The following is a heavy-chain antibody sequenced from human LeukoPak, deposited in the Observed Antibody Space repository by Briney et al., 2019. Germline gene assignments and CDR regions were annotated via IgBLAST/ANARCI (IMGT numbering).Heavy chain of an antibody. CDR2: ISSSSSYI. Sequence: GGSLRLSCAASGFTFSSYSMNWVRQAPGKGLEWVSSISSSSSYIYYADSVKGRFTISRDNAKNSLYLQMNSLRAEDTAVYYCAKDPSTTVPTDYWGQGTLVTVSS. CDR3: AKDPSTTVPTDY. D-gene: IGHD4-17*01. J-gene: IGHJ4*02. CDR1: GFTFSSYS. V-gene: IGHV3-21*01.